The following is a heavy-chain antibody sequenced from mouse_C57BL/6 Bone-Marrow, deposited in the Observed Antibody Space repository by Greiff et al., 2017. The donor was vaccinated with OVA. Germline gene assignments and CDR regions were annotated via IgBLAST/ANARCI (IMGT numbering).Heavy chain of an antibody. CDR3: ARTITTVEAWFAY. Sequence: VQLQQSGAELAKPGASVKLSCKASGYTFTSYWMHWVKQRPGQGLEWIGYINPSSGYTKYNQKFKDKATLTADISSSTAYMQLSSLTYEDSAVYYCARTITTVEAWFAYWGQGTLVTVSA. J-gene: IGHJ3*01. D-gene: IGHD1-1*01. CDR1: GYTFTSYW. V-gene: IGHV1-7*01. CDR2: INPSSGYT.